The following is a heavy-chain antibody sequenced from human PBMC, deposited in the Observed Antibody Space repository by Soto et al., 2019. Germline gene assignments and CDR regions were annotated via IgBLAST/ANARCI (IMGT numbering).Heavy chain of an antibody. CDR1: RGTFTNYA. CDR3: ARDRAGYYSHFVY. Sequence: QVYLVQSGAEVKKPGSSVKVSCKALRGTFTNYAFSWVRQAPGQGLEWMGGIMPFVGSGNYAQKFQGRINITADESTSSVYLELTRLRSEDTAVYYCARDRAGYYSHFVYWGQGTLVTVSS. J-gene: IGHJ4*02. CDR2: IMPFVGSG. D-gene: IGHD3-22*01. V-gene: IGHV1-69*01.